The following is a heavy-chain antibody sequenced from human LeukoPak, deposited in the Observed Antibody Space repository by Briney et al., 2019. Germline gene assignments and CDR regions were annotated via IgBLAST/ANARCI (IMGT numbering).Heavy chain of an antibody. CDR2: ISYDDSNK. J-gene: IGHJ4*02. CDR3: AKDLGDSGYFDY. CDR1: GFTFSSYG. V-gene: IGHV3-30*18. D-gene: IGHD2-21*02. Sequence: GGSLRLSCAVSGFTFSSYGMHWVRHAPRKGLDWVGVISYDDSNKYYANSVMGSFTISRENSKNTLYPQMQSLSTEDRAVFYFAKDLGDSGYFDYWGQGTLVTVSS.